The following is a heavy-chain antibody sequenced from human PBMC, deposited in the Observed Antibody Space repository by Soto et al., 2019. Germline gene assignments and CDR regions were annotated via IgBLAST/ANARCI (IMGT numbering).Heavy chain of an antibody. Sequence: PSETLSLTCTVPGGSISSYYWSWIRQPPGKGLEWIGYIYHSGSTNYNPSLESRVTISIDTSKNQFSLDLRSVTAADTAVYYCAREIQARYYYFFMDVWGKGTPVTVSS. CDR2: IYHSGST. CDR3: AREIQARYYYFFMDV. D-gene: IGHD5-18*01. CDR1: GGSISSYY. V-gene: IGHV4-59*01. J-gene: IGHJ6*03.